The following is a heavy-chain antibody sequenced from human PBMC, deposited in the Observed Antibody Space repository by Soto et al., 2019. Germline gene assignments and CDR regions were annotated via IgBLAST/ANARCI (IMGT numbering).Heavy chain of an antibody. D-gene: IGHD3-10*01. CDR1: GYTFTSYG. CDR2: ISAYNGNT. V-gene: IGHV1-18*01. J-gene: IGHJ5*02. CDR3: ARDGIIKPTMLPPPGRFDP. Sequence: ASVKVSCKASGYTFTSYGISWVRQAPGQGLEWMGWISAYNGNTNYAQKLQGRVTMTTDTSTSTAYMELRSLRSDDTAVYYCARDGIIKPTMLPPPGRFDPWGQGTLVTVSS.